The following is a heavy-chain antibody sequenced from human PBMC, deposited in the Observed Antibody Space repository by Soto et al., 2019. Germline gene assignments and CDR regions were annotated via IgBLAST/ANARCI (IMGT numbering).Heavy chain of an antibody. Sequence: QVQLGQYGAEVNKPGSSVKVSCKASGGTFSSYSINWVRQAPGQGLEWMAEIIPIFGTATDAQKIQGSVTISADASPSTAYMELSSLRSVDAHVDFCSRDGGSHCAGIDYWGHGTVVPVSS. V-gene: IGHV1-69*01. CDR2: IIPIFGTA. CDR3: SRDGGSHCAGIDY. D-gene: IGHD3-10*01. J-gene: IGHJ4*01. CDR1: GGTFSSYS.